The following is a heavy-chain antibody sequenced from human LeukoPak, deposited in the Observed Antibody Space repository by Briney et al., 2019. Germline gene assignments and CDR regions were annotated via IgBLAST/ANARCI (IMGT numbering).Heavy chain of an antibody. Sequence: SETLSLTCTVSGVSINYYYWMWIRQPPGKGLERIGEMYLSGTTHSNPSVKSRVTISIDKSKNQFFLNLSSVTAADTAVYYCAGLVGRYSSGLYYYYFDYWGQGTLVTVSS. D-gene: IGHD3-22*01. J-gene: IGHJ4*02. CDR1: GVSINYYY. CDR2: MYLSGTT. CDR3: AGLVGRYSSGLYYYYFDY. V-gene: IGHV4-59*12.